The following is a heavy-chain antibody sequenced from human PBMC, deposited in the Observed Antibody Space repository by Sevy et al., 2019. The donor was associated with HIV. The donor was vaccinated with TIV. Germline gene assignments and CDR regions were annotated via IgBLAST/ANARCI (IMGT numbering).Heavy chain of an antibody. CDR3: AREGCSKPHDY. CDR2: FSFGCGKI. D-gene: IGHD2-2*01. V-gene: IGHV3-23*01. J-gene: IGHJ4*02. Sequence: GGSLRLSCAASGFTFSNYAMSWVRQAPGKGLEWVSTFSFGCGKINYADSVKGRFTISRDNSKNTLYLQMNSRRAEDTALYYCAREGCSKPHDYWGEGTLFTVSS. CDR1: GFTFSNYA.